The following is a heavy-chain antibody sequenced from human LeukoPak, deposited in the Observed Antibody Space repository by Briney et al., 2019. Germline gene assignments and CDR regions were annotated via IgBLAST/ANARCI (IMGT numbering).Heavy chain of an antibody. V-gene: IGHV3-23*01. Sequence: TGGSLRLSCAASGFTFSSYAMSWVRQAPGKGLEWVSAISGSGGTTYYADSVKGRFPISRDNSKNTLYLQMNSLRAEDTAVYYCAKDHYYGSGSDAFDIWGQGTMVTVSS. CDR3: AKDHYYGSGSDAFDI. J-gene: IGHJ3*02. CDR1: GFTFSSYA. D-gene: IGHD3-10*01. CDR2: ISGSGGTT.